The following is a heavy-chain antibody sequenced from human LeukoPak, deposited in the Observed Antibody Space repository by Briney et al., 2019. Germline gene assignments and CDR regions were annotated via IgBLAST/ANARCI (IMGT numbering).Heavy chain of an antibody. CDR3: AKGAYDYIEIAYFDY. CDR1: GFSFNNYA. CDR2: FIGSSGST. Sequence: PGGSLRLSCVASGFSFNNYAMNWVRQAPGKGLEWVSLFIGSSGSTFYADSVKGRFTISRDKSKNTLYLQMNSLRAEDTAVYYCAKGAYDYIEIAYFDYWGQGSLVTVSS. V-gene: IGHV3-23*01. J-gene: IGHJ4*02. D-gene: IGHD5-12*01.